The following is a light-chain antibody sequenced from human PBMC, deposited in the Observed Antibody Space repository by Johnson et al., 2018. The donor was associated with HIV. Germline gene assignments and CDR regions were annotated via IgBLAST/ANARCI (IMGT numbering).Light chain of an antibody. CDR1: SSDMGNYA. Sequence: QPVLTQPPSVSAAPGQKVTISCSGSSSDMGNYAVSWYQQLPGTAPKLLIYDNNKRPSGIPDRFSGSKSGTSATLGITGLQTGDEADYYCGTWDSSLSVGGVFRTGTKVTVL. CDR2: DNN. J-gene: IGLJ1*01. CDR3: GTWDSSLSVGGV. V-gene: IGLV1-51*01.